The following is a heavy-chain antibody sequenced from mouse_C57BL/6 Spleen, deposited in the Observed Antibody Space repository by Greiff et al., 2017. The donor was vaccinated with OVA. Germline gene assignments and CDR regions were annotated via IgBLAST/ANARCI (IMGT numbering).Heavy chain of an antibody. J-gene: IGHJ4*01. CDR1: GYTFTDYY. CDR3: ARSGYSNYLYAMDY. CDR2: IYPGSGNT. Sequence: QVHVKQSGAELVRPGASVKLSCKASGYTFTDYYINWVKQRPGQGLEWIARIYPGSGNTYYNEKFKGKATLTAEKSSSTAYMQLSSLTSEDSAVYFCARSGYSNYLYAMDYWGQGTSVTVSS. D-gene: IGHD2-5*01. V-gene: IGHV1-76*01.